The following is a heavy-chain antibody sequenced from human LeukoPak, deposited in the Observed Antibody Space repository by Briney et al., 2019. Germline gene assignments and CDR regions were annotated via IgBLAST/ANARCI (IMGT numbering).Heavy chain of an antibody. CDR1: GFTFSSYT. D-gene: IGHD2-15*01. J-gene: IGHJ6*02. CDR3: VRDKGCSGGSCYSASYYYGMDG. CDR2: ISYHGNNK. V-gene: IGHV3-30-3*01. Sequence: PGRSLRLSCAASGFTFSSYTMHWVRQAPGKGLVWVAVISYHGNNKYYADSVKGRFTISRDNSKNTLYLQMNSLRAEDTAVYYCVRDKGCSGGSCYSASYYYGMDGWGQGTTVTVSS.